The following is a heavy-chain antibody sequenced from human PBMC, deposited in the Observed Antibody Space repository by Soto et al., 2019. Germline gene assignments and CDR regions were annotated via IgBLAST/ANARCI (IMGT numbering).Heavy chain of an antibody. CDR1: GFTFSDYY. Sequence: QVQLVESGGGLVKPGVSLRLSCAASGFTFSDYYMSWIRLAPGKGLEWVSYISRSGSTIYDADSVKGRFTISRDNAKNSLYLHMNSRRAEDTAVDYCARKEVVRGAADYWGQGTLVTVSS. CDR2: ISRSGSTI. J-gene: IGHJ4*02. CDR3: ARKEVVRGAADY. D-gene: IGHD3-10*01. V-gene: IGHV3-11*01.